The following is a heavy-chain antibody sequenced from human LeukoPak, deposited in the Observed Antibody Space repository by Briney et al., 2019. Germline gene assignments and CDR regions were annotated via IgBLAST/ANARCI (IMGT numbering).Heavy chain of an antibody. CDR1: GGSISSGGYY. D-gene: IGHD6-13*01. CDR3: ARGLIAAAGRINWFDP. J-gene: IGHJ5*02. V-gene: IGHV4-31*03. Sequence: SQTLSLTCTVSGGSISSGGYYWSWIRQHPGKGLEWIGYIYYSGSTYYNPSLKSRVTISVDTPKNQFSLKLSSVTAADTAVYYCARGLIAAAGRINWFDPWGQGTLVTVSS. CDR2: IYYSGST.